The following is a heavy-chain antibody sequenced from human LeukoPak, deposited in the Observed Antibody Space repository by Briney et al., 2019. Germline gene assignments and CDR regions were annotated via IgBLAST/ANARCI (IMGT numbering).Heavy chain of an antibody. CDR1: GFTFSSYA. Sequence: GGSLRLSCADSGFTFSSYAMSWVRQAPGKGLEWVSAISGSGGSTYYADSVKGRFTISRDNSKNTLYLQMNSLRAEDTAVYYCAREGRWLHLDGDAFDIWGQGTMVTVSS. CDR3: AREGRWLHLDGDAFDI. CDR2: ISGSGGST. V-gene: IGHV3-23*01. J-gene: IGHJ3*02. D-gene: IGHD5-24*01.